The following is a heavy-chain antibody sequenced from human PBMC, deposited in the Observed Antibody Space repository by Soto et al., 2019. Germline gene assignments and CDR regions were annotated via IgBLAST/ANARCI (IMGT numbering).Heavy chain of an antibody. V-gene: IGHV4-59*01. CDR1: GGSISSYH. J-gene: IGHJ4*02. CDR2: IYYSGST. Sequence: SETLSLTCTVSGGSISSYHWSWIRQPPGKGLEWIGYIYYSGSTNYNPSLKSRVTISVDTSKNQFSLKLSSVTAADTAVYYCARDHIRDGYNYFDYWGQGTLVTVSS. CDR3: ARDHIRDGYNYFDY. D-gene: IGHD5-12*01.